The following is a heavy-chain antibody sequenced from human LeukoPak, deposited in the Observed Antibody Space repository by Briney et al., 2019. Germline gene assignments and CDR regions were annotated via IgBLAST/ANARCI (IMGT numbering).Heavy chain of an antibody. V-gene: IGHV1-46*01. D-gene: IGHD3-22*01. Sequence: ASVKVSCQASGYTFSSYYIHWVRQAPGQGLEWMGIINPSGGSTNYAQKFQGRVTMTRDMSTSTVYMEMSSLRSEDTAVYYCARDFAHVRYHGSSGYTNWGQGTLVTVSS. CDR2: INPSGGST. J-gene: IGHJ4*02. CDR3: ARDFAHVRYHGSSGYTN. CDR1: GYTFSSYY.